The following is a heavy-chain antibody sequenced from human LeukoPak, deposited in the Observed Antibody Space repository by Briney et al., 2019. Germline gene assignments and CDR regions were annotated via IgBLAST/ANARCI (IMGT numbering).Heavy chain of an antibody. CDR1: GFTFSNYA. D-gene: IGHD5-18*01. Sequence: GGSLRLSCVASGFTFSNYAMSWVRQAPEKGLDWVSVTSGSAHKIRYADSVKGRFTISRDNSENTVYLQMNNLRAEDTALYYCAGRVTGYSSGYVYWGQGTLVTVSS. J-gene: IGHJ4*02. V-gene: IGHV3-23*01. CDR3: AGRVTGYSSGYVY. CDR2: TSGSAHKI.